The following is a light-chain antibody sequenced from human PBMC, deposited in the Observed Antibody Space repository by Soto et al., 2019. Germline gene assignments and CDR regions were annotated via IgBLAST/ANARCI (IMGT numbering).Light chain of an antibody. CDR3: QQYCSSPLT. CDR1: QSVSSNY. J-gene: IGKJ4*01. Sequence: EIVLTQSPGTLCLSPGERATLSCRASQSVSSNYLAWYQQKPGQAPRLLIYGASTTATGIPDRFSGSGSGTDFTLTITRLEPEDFAVYYCQQYCSSPLTFGGGTKVEIK. V-gene: IGKV3-20*01. CDR2: GAS.